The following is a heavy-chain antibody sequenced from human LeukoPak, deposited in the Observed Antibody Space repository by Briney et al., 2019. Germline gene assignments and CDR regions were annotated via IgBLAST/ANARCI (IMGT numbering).Heavy chain of an antibody. D-gene: IGHD5-18*01. V-gene: IGHV3-7*01. CDR1: GFTFSSYW. J-gene: IGHJ4*02. Sequence: GGSLRLSCAASGFTFSSYWMSWVRQAPGKGLEWVANIKQDGSEKYYVDSVKGRFTISRDNAKNSLFLQMNSLRADDTAFYFCASGSAMDQWGQGTLVTVSS. CDR2: IKQDGSEK. CDR3: ASGSAMDQ.